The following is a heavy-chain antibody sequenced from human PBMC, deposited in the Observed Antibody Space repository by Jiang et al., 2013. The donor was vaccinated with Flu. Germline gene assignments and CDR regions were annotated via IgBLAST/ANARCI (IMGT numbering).Heavy chain of an antibody. Sequence: KPTQTLTLTCTFSGFSLISSGVTVGWIRQPPGKALEWLALIYWDDDKRYSPSLNSRLTITKDTSRNQVVLTMTDMDPVDTATYYCARNYDSSGYYPARFDYWGQGTLVTVSS. D-gene: IGHD3-22*01. V-gene: IGHV2-5*02. CDR1: GFSLISSGVT. J-gene: IGHJ4*02. CDR3: ARNYDSSGYYPARFDY. CDR2: IYWDDDK.